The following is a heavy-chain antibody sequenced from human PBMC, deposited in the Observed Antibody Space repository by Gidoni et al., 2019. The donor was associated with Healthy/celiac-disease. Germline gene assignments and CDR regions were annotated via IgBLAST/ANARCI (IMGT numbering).Heavy chain of an antibody. V-gene: IGHV3-23*04. J-gene: IGHJ6*03. CDR1: GFTFSSYA. D-gene: IGHD1-26*01. Sequence: EVQLVESGGGLVQPGGSLRLSCAASGFTFSSYAMSWVRKAPGKGLEWVSAISGSGCSTYYADSVKGRFTISRDNSKNTLYLQMNSLRAEDTAVYYCAKDGTRGDYYYYYMDVWGKGTTVTVSS. CDR2: ISGSGCST. CDR3: AKDGTRGDYYYYYMDV.